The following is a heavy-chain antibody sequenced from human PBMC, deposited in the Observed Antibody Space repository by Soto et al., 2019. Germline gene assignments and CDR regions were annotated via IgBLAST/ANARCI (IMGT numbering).Heavy chain of an antibody. CDR2: INTNTGNP. CDR1: GYIFSANY. D-gene: IGHD2-2*01. CDR3: ARDWYCSSTSCYADYYYGMDV. Sequence: GASVKVSCKASGYIFSANYIHWVRQAPGQGLEWMGWINTNTGNPTYAQGFTGRFVFSLDTSVSTAYLQICSLKAEDTAVYYCARDWYCSSTSCYADYYYGMDVWGQGTTVTVSS. J-gene: IGHJ6*02. V-gene: IGHV7-4-1*01.